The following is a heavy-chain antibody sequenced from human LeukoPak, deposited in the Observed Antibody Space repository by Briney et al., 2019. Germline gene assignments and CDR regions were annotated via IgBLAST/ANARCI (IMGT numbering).Heavy chain of an antibody. CDR3: ARGLRDSSGYYKGAKDAFDI. Sequence: ASVKVSCKASGYTFTSYGISWVRQAPGQGLEWMGWISAYNGNTNYAQKLQGRVTMTTDTSTSTAYMELRSLRSDDTAVYYCARGLRDSSGYYKGAKDAFDIWGQGTMVTVSS. V-gene: IGHV1-18*01. CDR1: GYTFTSYG. D-gene: IGHD3-22*01. J-gene: IGHJ3*02. CDR2: ISAYNGNT.